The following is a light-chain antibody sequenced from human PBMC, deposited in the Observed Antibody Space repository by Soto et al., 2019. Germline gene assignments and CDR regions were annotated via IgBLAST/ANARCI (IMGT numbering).Light chain of an antibody. CDR1: SSDVGSYNY. CDR2: DVS. J-gene: IGLJ2*01. Sequence: QSALTQPRSVSGSPGQSVTISCTGTSSDVGSYNYVSWYQQHPGKAPKLMIYDVSKRPSGVPDRFSGSKSGNSASLTISGLQAEDEADYDCCSYAGSYTVIFGGGTKLTVL. CDR3: CSYAGSYTVI. V-gene: IGLV2-11*01.